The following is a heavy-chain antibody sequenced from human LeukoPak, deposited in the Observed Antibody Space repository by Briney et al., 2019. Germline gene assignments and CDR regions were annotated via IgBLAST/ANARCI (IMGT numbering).Heavy chain of an antibody. CDR2: ISYDGNNK. CDR3: AREQLYSGYCDMDV. J-gene: IGHJ6*02. V-gene: IGHV3-30-3*01. D-gene: IGHD2-21*01. Sequence: QSGRSLRLSCAASGFTFSSYAVHWVRQAPGKGLEWVAVISYDGNNKYYADSVKGRFTISRDNSKNTLYLQMNSLRVEDTAVYYCAREQLYSGYCDMDVWGHGTSVTVSS. CDR1: GFTFSSYA.